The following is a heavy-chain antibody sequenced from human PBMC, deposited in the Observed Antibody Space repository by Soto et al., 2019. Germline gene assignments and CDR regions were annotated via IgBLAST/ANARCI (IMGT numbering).Heavy chain of an antibody. J-gene: IGHJ4*02. V-gene: IGHV3-23*01. CDR2: ISGSGGST. D-gene: IGHD3-10*01. Sequence: GGSLRLSCAASGFTFSSYAMSWVRQAPGKGLEWVSAISGSGGSTYYADSVKGRFTISRDNSKNTLYLQMNSPRAEDTAVYYCAKGVYGSGSYYNDYWGQGTLVTVSS. CDR3: AKGVYGSGSYYNDY. CDR1: GFTFSSYA.